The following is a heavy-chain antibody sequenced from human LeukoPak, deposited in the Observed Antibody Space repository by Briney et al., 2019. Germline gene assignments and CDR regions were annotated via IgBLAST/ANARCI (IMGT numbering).Heavy chain of an antibody. V-gene: IGHV4-61*02. CDR1: GGSISSSSYF. J-gene: IGHJ4*02. Sequence: PSETLSLTCTVSGGSISSSSYFWNWIRRPAGKKLEFIGRVHSSGSSHYAPSLKSRATISIDSSTNQFSLRLNSVTAADSAVYYCARSYDTRGYQSRGFDYWGQGTLVSVSS. D-gene: IGHD3-22*01. CDR2: VHSSGSS. CDR3: ARSYDTRGYQSRGFDY.